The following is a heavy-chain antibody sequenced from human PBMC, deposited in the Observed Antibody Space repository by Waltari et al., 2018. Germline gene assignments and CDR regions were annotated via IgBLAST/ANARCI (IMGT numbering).Heavy chain of an antibody. CDR2: IQRDGNGK. J-gene: IGHJ3*01. CDR3: ARAYSGSYET. CDR1: GCTCSSYL. D-gene: IGHD1-26*01. V-gene: IGHV3-7*01. Sequence: EVQLVESGGDLVQPGGSLRLSCAASGCTCSSYLITWVREAPGKGLEWVANIQRDGNGKYYADSVKGRFTISRDNAKNSLYLQMNSLRAEDTAVYYCARAYSGSYETWGQGTLVTVSS.